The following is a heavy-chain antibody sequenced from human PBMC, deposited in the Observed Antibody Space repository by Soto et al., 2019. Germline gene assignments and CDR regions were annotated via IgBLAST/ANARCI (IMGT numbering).Heavy chain of an antibody. J-gene: IGHJ3*02. D-gene: IGHD2-2*01. V-gene: IGHV3-30*18. CDR1: GFTFSSYG. Sequence: PGGSLRLSCAASGFTFSSYGMHWVRQAPGKGLEWVAVISYDGSNKYYADSVKGRFTISRDNSKNTLYLQMNSLRAEDTAVYYCAKSFMGYCNSGGCAGAFDIWGQGTMVTVSS. CDR3: AKSFMGYCNSGGCAGAFDI. CDR2: ISYDGSNK.